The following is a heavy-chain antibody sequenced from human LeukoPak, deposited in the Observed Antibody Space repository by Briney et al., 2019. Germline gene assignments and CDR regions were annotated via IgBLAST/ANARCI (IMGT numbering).Heavy chain of an antibody. Sequence: PSETLSLTCTVSRGSISRYYWSWIRQAAGKGREGIGRIYTSGSTRYNPSLESRVTMSLDTSKNQFSLKLTSVTAADTAVYYCGGEVFGSGWGRDSWGQGTLVTVSS. CDR2: IYTSGST. CDR1: RGSISRYY. D-gene: IGHD6-19*01. CDR3: GGEVFGSGWGRDS. V-gene: IGHV4-4*07. J-gene: IGHJ4*02.